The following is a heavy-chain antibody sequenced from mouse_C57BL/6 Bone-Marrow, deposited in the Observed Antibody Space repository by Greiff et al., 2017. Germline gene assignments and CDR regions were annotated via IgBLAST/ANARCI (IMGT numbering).Heavy chain of an antibody. J-gene: IGHJ3*01. CDR2: IHPNSGST. CDR3: ARGGPSFAY. V-gene: IGHV1-64*01. CDR1: GYTFTSYW. Sequence: QVHVKQPGAELVKPGASVKLSCKASGYTFTSYWMHWVKQRPGQGLEWIGMIHPNSGSTNYNEKFTSKATLTVDKSSSTAYMQLSSLTSEDSAVYYCARGGPSFAYWGQGTLVTVSA.